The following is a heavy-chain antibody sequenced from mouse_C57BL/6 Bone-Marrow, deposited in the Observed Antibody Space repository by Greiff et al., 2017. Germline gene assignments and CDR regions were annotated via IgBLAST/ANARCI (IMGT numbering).Heavy chain of an antibody. CDR3: ARVGDYGQRVAMDY. J-gene: IGHJ4*01. Sequence: QVQLQQPGTELVKPGASVKLSCKASGYTFSSYWMHWVKQRPGQGLEWIGNINPSNGGTNYNEKFKSKATLTVDNSSSTAYMQLSSLTSEDSAVFYCARVGDYGQRVAMDYGGQGTSVTVSS. CDR2: INPSNGGT. D-gene: IGHD2-4*01. CDR1: GYTFSSYW. V-gene: IGHV1-53*01.